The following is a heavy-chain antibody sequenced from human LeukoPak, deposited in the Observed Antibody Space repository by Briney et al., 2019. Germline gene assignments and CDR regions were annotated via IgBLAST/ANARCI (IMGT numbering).Heavy chain of an antibody. V-gene: IGHV3-21*01. CDR2: VRKSSDYL. D-gene: IGHD3-22*01. CDR1: GFTFSSYT. CDR3: AREEDSRAIRTCDGLDV. J-gene: IGHJ6*04. Sequence: GGSLRLSCAASGFTFSSYTMNWVRQAPGKGVEWVSCVRKSSDYLNYAHSVRGRFTISRDNAKNLVYLEMNSLRAEDTGVYYCAREEDSRAIRTCDGLDVWGEGTTVTVSP.